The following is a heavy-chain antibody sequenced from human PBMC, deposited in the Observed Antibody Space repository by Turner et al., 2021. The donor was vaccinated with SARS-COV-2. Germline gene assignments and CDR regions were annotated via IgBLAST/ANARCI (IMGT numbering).Heavy chain of an antibody. Sequence: QMQLQESGPGLVKPSETLSLTCTVSGGSISSTINYWGWIRQPPGKGLEWIGYIYYSGSTYYNPSLKSRVTISVDTSKNQFSLKLSSVTAADTAVYYCARHSPELRGDYFDYWGQGTLVTVSS. J-gene: IGHJ4*02. CDR1: GGSISSTINY. D-gene: IGHD1-26*01. CDR2: IYYSGST. V-gene: IGHV4-39*01. CDR3: ARHSPELRGDYFDY.